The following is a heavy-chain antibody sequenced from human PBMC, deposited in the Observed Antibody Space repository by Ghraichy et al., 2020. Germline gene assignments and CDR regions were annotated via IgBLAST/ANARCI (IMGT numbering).Heavy chain of an antibody. V-gene: IGHV3-33*06. Sequence: GGSLRLSCAASGFTFSSYGMHWVRQAPGKGLEWVAVIWYDGSNKYYADSVKGRFTISRDNSKNTLYLQMNSLRAEDTAVYYCAKDLGWDYDSRTTLGDDAFDIWGQGTMVTVSS. J-gene: IGHJ3*02. D-gene: IGHD3-22*01. CDR2: IWYDGSNK. CDR1: GFTFSSYG. CDR3: AKDLGWDYDSRTTLGDDAFDI.